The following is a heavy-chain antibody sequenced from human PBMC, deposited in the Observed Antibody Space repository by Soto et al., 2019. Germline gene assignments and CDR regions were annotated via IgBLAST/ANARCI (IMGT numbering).Heavy chain of an antibody. V-gene: IGHV3-66*01. CDR1: GFTVSSNY. CDR3: ARGHRYYDFWSGAYFDY. CDR2: IYSGGST. D-gene: IGHD3-3*01. Sequence: PGVSLRLSCAASGFTVSSNYMSWVRQAPGKGLEWVSVIYSGGSTYYADSVKGRFTISRDNSKNTLYLQMNSLRAEDTAVYYCARGHRYYDFWSGAYFDYWGQGT. J-gene: IGHJ4*02.